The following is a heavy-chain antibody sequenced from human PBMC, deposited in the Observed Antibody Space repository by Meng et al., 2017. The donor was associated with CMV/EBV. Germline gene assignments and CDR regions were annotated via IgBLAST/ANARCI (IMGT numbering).Heavy chain of an antibody. CDR2: ISSSSSYI. CDR1: S. D-gene: IGHD2-2*01. Sequence: SINWVRQAPGKELEWVSSISSSSSYIYYADSVKGRFTISRDNAKNSLYLQMNSLRAEDTAVYYCARPLGYCSSTRCYGRVNWFDPWGQGTLVTVSS. J-gene: IGHJ5*02. CDR3: ARPLGYCSSTRCYGRVNWFDP. V-gene: IGHV3-21*01.